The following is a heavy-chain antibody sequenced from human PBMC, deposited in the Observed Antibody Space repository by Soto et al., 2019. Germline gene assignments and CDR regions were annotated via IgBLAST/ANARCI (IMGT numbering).Heavy chain of an antibody. D-gene: IGHD6-6*01. CDR3: ARLYSSFAERKMDV. V-gene: IGHV1-69*01. CDR2: IIPVFGAT. CDR1: GDTFSRST. J-gene: IGHJ6*02. Sequence: QVQLVQSGADVKKPGSSVKVSCKASGDTFSRSTFSWVRQAPGQGLEWMGGIIPVFGATNYAQKFQGRVSITADESTSTAYMELTSLRSEDTAVYYCARLYSSFAERKMDVWGQGTTVTVSS.